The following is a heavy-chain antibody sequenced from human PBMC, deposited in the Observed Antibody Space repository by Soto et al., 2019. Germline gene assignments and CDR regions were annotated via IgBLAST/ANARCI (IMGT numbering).Heavy chain of an antibody. V-gene: IGHV4-34*01. D-gene: IGHD3-22*01. CDR1: GGSFSGYY. J-gene: IGHJ4*02. Sequence: TSETLSLTCAVYGGSFSGYYWSWIRQPPGKGLEWIGEINHSGSTNYNPSLKSRVTISVDTSKNQFSLKLSSVTAADTAVYYCARGPIVRSGYSTIFDYWGQGTLVTVSS. CDR2: INHSGST. CDR3: ARGPIVRSGYSTIFDY.